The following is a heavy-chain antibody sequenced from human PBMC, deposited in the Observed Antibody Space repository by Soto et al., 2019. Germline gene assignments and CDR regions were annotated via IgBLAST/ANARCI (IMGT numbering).Heavy chain of an antibody. Sequence: SETLSLTCTVSGGSISSYYWSWIRQPPGKGLEWIGYIYYSGSTNYNPSLKSRVTISVDTSKNQFSLKLSSVPAADTAVYYCARFGPRYYYDSSGDAFDIWGQGTMVTVSS. CDR2: IYYSGST. CDR3: ARFGPRYYYDSSGDAFDI. CDR1: GGSISSYY. J-gene: IGHJ3*02. D-gene: IGHD3-22*01. V-gene: IGHV4-59*01.